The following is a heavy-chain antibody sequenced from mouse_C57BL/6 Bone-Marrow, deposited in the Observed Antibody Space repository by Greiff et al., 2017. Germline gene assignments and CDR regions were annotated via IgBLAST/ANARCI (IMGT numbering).Heavy chain of an antibody. Sequence: VQLQQSGAELVRPGTSVKLSCKASGYTFTNYWIGWAKQRPGHGLEWIGDIYPGGGYTNYNEKFKGKATLTADKSSSTAYRQFSSLTSEDSAIYYWARAAPYYDGSSDGWYFDVGGRGTTVTVSA. J-gene: IGHJ1*03. CDR3: ARAAPYYDGSSDGWYFDV. CDR2: IYPGGGYT. V-gene: IGHV1-63*01. D-gene: IGHD1-1*01. CDR1: GYTFTNYW.